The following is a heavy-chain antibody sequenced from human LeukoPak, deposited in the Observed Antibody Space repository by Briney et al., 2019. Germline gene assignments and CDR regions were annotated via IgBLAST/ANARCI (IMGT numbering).Heavy chain of an antibody. Sequence: SETLSLTCAVYGGSFSGYYWSWIRQPPGKGLEWIGEINHSGSTNYNPSLKSRVTISVDTSKNQFSLKLSSVTAADTAVYYCARFSTVTAWSSDYWGQGTLVTVSA. CDR1: GGSFSGYY. V-gene: IGHV4-34*01. D-gene: IGHD2-21*02. CDR2: INHSGST. J-gene: IGHJ4*02. CDR3: ARFSTVTAWSSDY.